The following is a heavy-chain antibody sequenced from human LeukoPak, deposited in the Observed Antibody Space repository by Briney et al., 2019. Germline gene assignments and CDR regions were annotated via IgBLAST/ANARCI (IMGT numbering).Heavy chain of an antibody. V-gene: IGHV5-51*01. CDR1: GYSFTSYW. Sequence: GESLKISCKGSGYSFTSYWIGWVRQMSGKGLEWMGIIYPGDSDTRYSPSFQGQVTISANKSISTAYLQWSSLKASDTAMYYCARQSFCSGGSCYSKYFQHWGQGTLVTVSS. CDR3: ARQSFCSGGSCYSKYFQH. J-gene: IGHJ1*01. CDR2: IYPGDSDT. D-gene: IGHD2-15*01.